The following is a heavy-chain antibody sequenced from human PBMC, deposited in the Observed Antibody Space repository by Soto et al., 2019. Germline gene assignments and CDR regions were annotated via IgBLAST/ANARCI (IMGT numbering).Heavy chain of an antibody. J-gene: IGHJ6*02. CDR1: GGSISSGGYY. CDR2: IYYSGST. Sequence: PSETLSLTCTVSGGSISSGGYYWSWIRQHPGKGLEWIGYIYYSGSTYYNPSLKSRVTISVDTSKNQFSLKLSSVTAADTAVYYCARGRRYCSSTSCLHSSCCMDVWGQGTTVTVSS. V-gene: IGHV4-31*03. D-gene: IGHD2-2*01. CDR3: ARGRRYCSSTSCLHSSCCMDV.